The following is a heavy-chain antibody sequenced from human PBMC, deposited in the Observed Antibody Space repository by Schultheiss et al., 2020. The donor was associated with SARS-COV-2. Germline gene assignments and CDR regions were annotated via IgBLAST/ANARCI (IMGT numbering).Heavy chain of an antibody. J-gene: IGHJ2*01. CDR2: ISWNSGSI. V-gene: IGHV3-48*04. CDR3: ARDPGWHYDL. CDR1: GFTFSSYG. Sequence: GGSLRLSCAASGFTFSSYGMHWVRQAPGKGLEWVSGISWNSGSIGYADSVKGRFTISRDNAKNSLYLQMNSLRAEDTAVYYCARDPGWHYDLWGRGTLVTVSS.